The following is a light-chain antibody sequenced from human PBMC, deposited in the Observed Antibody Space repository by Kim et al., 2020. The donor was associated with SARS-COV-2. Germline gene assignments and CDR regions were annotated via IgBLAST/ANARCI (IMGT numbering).Light chain of an antibody. Sequence: QLVLTQSPSASASLGASVKLTCTLSSGHSYYAIAWHQQQPEKGHEYLMNLKSDDNHSKGDGVHERFSGSSSGAERYLNISSLQSENEADYYCQTWGTGIVFGGVTKLAV. J-gene: IGLJ2*01. CDR3: QTWGTGIV. V-gene: IGLV4-69*01. CDR2: LKSDDNH. CDR1: SGHSYYA.